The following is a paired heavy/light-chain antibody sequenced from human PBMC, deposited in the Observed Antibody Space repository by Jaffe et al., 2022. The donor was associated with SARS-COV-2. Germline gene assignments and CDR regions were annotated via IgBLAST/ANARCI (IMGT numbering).Light chain of an antibody. CDR2: GVS. Sequence: EIVLTQSPGTLSLSPGERAALSCRASQSITNSNLAWYQQKPGQAPRLLIYGVSSRATGVPDRFSGSGSGTDFTLSINRLEPEDFAVYYCQQYYASVRTFGQGTKVEVK. J-gene: IGKJ1*01. CDR3: QQYYASVRT. CDR1: QSITNSN. V-gene: IGKV3-20*01.
Heavy chain of an antibody. Sequence: QLLDSGGGLVQPGGSRRLSCTASGFTFNTFAMSWVRQAPGRGLEWVSTLSGGGDGIYYADSVKGRFTISRDNSKNTLYLQMNSLRVDDTAVYFCAKDEGQWEPHYHWDYWGPGTLVTVSS. V-gene: IGHV3-23*01. CDR1: GFTFNTFA. D-gene: IGHD1-26*01. CDR3: AKDEGQWEPHYHWDY. J-gene: IGHJ4*02. CDR2: LSGGGDGI.